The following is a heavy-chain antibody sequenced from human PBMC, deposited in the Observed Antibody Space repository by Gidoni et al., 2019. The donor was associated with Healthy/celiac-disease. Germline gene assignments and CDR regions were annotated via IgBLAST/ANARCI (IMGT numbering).Heavy chain of an antibody. CDR2: ISGSGGST. CDR3: AKVGKDGSGSYQFDY. CDR1: GFTLSSYA. Sequence: EVQLLASGGGLVQPGGSLRLSCAASGFTLSSYAMSWVRQAPGKGLEWVPAISGSGGSTYYADSVKGRFTISRDNSKNTLYLQMNSLRAEDTAVYYCAKVGKDGSGSYQFDYWGQGTLVTVSS. J-gene: IGHJ4*02. V-gene: IGHV3-23*01. D-gene: IGHD3-10*01.